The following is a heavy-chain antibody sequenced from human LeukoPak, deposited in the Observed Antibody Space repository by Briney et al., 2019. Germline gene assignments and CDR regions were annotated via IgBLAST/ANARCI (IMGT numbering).Heavy chain of an antibody. V-gene: IGHV4-59*08. CDR2: IHSSGSI. J-gene: IGHJ5*02. D-gene: IGHD2-15*01. CDR3: VRREGYSSSPLGS. CDR1: GGSIYNY. Sequence: PSETLSLTCTVSGGSIYNYWTWIRQPPGKGLEWIGYIHSSGSIHYNPSVRSRGTMSLDTSKNQFSFNLTSVTAADTAVYYCVRREGYSSSPLGSWGQGTLVTVSS.